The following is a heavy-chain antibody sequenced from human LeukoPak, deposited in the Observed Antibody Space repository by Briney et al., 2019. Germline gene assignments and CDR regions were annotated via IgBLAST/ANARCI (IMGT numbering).Heavy chain of an antibody. Sequence: GGSLRLSCAASGFTFSSYGMSWVRQAPGKGLEWVSAISATGGTTYYADSVKGRFTISRDNSKNTLYLQMNSLRAEDTAVYYCAKDVTLLGNIVRAYFDYWGQGTLVTVSS. D-gene: IGHD2/OR15-2a*01. V-gene: IGHV3-23*01. CDR1: GFTFSSYG. CDR3: AKDVTLLGNIVRAYFDY. CDR2: ISATGGTT. J-gene: IGHJ4*02.